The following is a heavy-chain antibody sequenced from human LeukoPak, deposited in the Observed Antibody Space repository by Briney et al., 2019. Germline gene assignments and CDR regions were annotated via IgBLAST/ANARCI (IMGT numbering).Heavy chain of an antibody. D-gene: IGHD1-14*01. J-gene: IGHJ5*02. V-gene: IGHV3-74*01. Sequence: GSLRLSCAASGFTFSHHWMHWVRQAPGKGLVWVSHISSDESSTTYADSVKGRFTISRDNRKNTLYLQMNSLRVEDTAVYYCTRNPDGRNWFDPWGQGTLVTVSS. CDR3: TRNPDGRNWFDP. CDR1: GFTFSHHW. CDR2: ISSDESST.